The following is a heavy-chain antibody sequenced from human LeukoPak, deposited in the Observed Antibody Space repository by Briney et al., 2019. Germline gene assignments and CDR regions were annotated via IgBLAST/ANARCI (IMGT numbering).Heavy chain of an antibody. D-gene: IGHD2-2*02. J-gene: IGHJ6*02. CDR2: ISDSGSS. V-gene: IGHV4-34*01. CDR3: ARARFEVYTVRSFYYGMDV. Sequence: PSETLSLTCAVYGGSFSGYYWSWIRQPPGKGLEWIGEISDSGSSTYTPSLKNRVTISLDTSKNQFSLKVFSMTAADTAVYYCARARFEVYTVRSFYYGMDVWGQGTTVTVSS. CDR1: GGSFSGYY.